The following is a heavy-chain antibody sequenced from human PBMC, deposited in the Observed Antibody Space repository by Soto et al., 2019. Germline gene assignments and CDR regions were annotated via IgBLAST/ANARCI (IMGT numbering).Heavy chain of an antibody. Sequence: GASVKVSCKVSGYTLTELSMHWVRQAPGKGLEWMGGFDPEGGETIYAQKFQGRVTMTEDTSTDTAYMELSSLRSEDTAVYCCATERLRYFDWLSQDWFDPWGQGTLVTVSS. D-gene: IGHD3-9*01. CDR1: GYTLTELS. V-gene: IGHV1-24*01. CDR2: FDPEGGET. J-gene: IGHJ5*02. CDR3: ATERLRYFDWLSQDWFDP.